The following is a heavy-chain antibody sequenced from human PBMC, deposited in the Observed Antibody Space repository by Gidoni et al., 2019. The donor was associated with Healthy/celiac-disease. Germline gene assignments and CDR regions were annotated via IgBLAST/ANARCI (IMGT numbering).Heavy chain of an antibody. J-gene: IGHJ6*02. D-gene: IGHD6-19*01. CDR3: ARVGYSSGWSDYYYGMDV. V-gene: IGHV4-34*01. CDR2: INHSGST. Sequence: QVQLQQWGAGLLKPSETLSLTCAVYGGSFSGYYWSWIRQPPGKGLEWIGEINHSGSTNYNPSLKSRVTISVDTSKNQFSLKLSSVTAADTAVYYCARVGYSSGWSDYYYGMDVWGQGTTVTVSS. CDR1: GGSFSGYY.